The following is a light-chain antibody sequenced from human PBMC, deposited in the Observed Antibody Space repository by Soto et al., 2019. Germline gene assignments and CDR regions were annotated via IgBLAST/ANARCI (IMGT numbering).Light chain of an antibody. J-gene: IGLJ3*02. CDR3: CAYAGSTTWV. CDR1: SSDIGGNNL. Sequence: QSALTQPASVSGSPGQSITISCAGTSSDIGGNNLVSWYQQHPGKAPKLMIYEGSKRRSGVSTRFSGSKSGNTASLTISGLRAEDEAEYYCCAYAGSTTWVFGGGTKLTVL. CDR2: EGS. V-gene: IGLV2-23*01.